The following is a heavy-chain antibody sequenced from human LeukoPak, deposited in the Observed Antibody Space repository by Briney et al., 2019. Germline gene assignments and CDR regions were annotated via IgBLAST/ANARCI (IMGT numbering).Heavy chain of an antibody. CDR1: GGSISSYY. Sequence: SETLSLTCTVSGGSISSYYWSWIRQPPGKGLEWIGYIYYSGSTNYNPSLKSRVTISVDTSKNQFSLKLTSVTAADTAVYYCARGGQYYDSSGYYYGYFDYWGQGTLVTVSS. CDR3: ARGGQYYDSSGYYYGYFDY. D-gene: IGHD3-22*01. CDR2: IYYSGST. V-gene: IGHV4-59*01. J-gene: IGHJ4*02.